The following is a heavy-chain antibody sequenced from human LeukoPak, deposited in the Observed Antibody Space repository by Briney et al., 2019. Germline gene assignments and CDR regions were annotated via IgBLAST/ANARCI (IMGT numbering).Heavy chain of an antibody. CDR1: GFTFSSYS. CDR3: ARDSAYCSSTSCYVDAFDI. J-gene: IGHJ3*02. D-gene: IGHD2-2*01. CDR2: ISSSSSYI. V-gene: IGHV3-21*01. Sequence: GGSLRVSCAASGFTFSSYSMNWVRQAPGKGLEWVSAISSSSSYIYYADSVKGRFTISRDNAKNSLYLQMNSLRAEDTAVYYCARDSAYCSSTSCYVDAFDIRGQGTMVTVSS.